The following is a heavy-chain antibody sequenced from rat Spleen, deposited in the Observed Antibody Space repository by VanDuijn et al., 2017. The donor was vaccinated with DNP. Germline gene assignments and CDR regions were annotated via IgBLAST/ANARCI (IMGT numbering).Heavy chain of an antibody. V-gene: IGHV3-1*01. J-gene: IGHJ2*01. Sequence: EVQLQESGPGLVKSAQSLFLTCSVTGYSITSNYWAWIRKFPGHKMEWMGYISYSGSTTYNPSLKSRISITRDTSKNQFFLQLNSVTTEDTATYYCARWTYYFDYWGQGVMVTVSS. CDR2: ISYSGST. CDR1: GYSITSNY. CDR3: ARWTYYFDY.